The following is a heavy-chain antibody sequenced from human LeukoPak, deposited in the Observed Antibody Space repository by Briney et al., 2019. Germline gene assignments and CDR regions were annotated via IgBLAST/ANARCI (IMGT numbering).Heavy chain of an antibody. J-gene: IGHJ5*02. CDR1: GGSIRSYY. Sequence: SETLSLTCTVSGGSIRSYYWSWIRQPPGKGLEWIGYIYYSGSTNYNPSLKSRVTISVDTSKNQFSLKLSSVTAADTAVYYCARAENNWFDPWGQGTLVTVSS. CDR3: ARAENNWFDP. V-gene: IGHV4-59*01. CDR2: IYYSGST.